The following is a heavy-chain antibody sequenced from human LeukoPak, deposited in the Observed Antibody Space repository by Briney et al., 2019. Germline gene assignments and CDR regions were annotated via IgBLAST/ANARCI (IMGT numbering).Heavy chain of an antibody. D-gene: IGHD3-10*01. CDR2: INANSGDT. CDR1: GYTFTGYY. CDR3: AREESSMKFD. J-gene: IGHJ4*02. V-gene: IGHV1-2*02. Sequence: ASVKVSCKASGYTFTGYYMRWVRQAPGQGLEWVGWINANSGDTNYAQKFQGRVTMTRDTSISTAYMELSRLRSDDTAVYYCAREESSMKFDWGQGTLVTVPS.